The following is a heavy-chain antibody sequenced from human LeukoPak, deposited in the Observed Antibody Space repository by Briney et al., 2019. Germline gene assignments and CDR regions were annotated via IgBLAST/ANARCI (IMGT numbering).Heavy chain of an antibody. V-gene: IGHV3-23*01. CDR2: ISGSGGST. CDR1: GFTFSSYA. D-gene: IGHD5-12*01. J-gene: IGHJ5*02. Sequence: PGGSLRLSCAASGFTFSSYAMSWVRQAPGKGLEWVSAISGSGGSTYYADSVKGRFTISRDNSKNTLYLRMNSLRAEDTAVYYCAKDVVVATISGWFDPWGQGTLVTVSS. CDR3: AKDVVVATISGWFDP.